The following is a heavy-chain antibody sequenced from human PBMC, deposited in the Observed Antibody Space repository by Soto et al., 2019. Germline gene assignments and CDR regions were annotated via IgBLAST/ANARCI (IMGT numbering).Heavy chain of an antibody. CDR2: LSGSGGST. CDR1: GFTFSSYA. CDR3: AKQYGDYVDAFDI. Sequence: EVQLLESGGGLVQPGGSLRLSCAASGFTFSSYAMSWVRQAPGKGLAWVSDLSGSGGSTYFADSVKGRFTISRDNSKNTRYLQMNSLRAEDTAVYYCAKQYGDYVDAFDIWGQGTMVTVSS. V-gene: IGHV3-23*01. J-gene: IGHJ3*02. D-gene: IGHD4-17*01.